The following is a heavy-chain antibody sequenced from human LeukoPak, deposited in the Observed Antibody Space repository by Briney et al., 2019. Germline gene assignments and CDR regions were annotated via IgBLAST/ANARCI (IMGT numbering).Heavy chain of an antibody. CDR3: ARLGGYYDPPGY. V-gene: IGHV4-39*01. CDR1: GGSFSSSTYY. CDR2: IHHSGST. J-gene: IGHJ4*02. D-gene: IGHD3-22*01. Sequence: SETLSLTCAVYGGSFSSSTYYWAWIRQPPGKGLEWIATIHHSGSTYYKPSLRSGVTISVDTSRNQFSLKLSTVTVADTAVYYCARLGGYYDPPGYWGQGTLVTVSS.